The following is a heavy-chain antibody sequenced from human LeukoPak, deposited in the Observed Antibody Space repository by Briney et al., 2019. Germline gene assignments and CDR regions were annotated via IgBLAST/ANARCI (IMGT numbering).Heavy chain of an antibody. CDR2: ISSGGSTI. J-gene: IGHJ4*02. Sequence: GGSLRLSCAASGFTFSDYYMSWIRQAPGKGLEWVSYISSGGSTIYYADSVKGRFTISRDNAKNSLYLQMDSLRAEDTAVYYCARGNYYGSGSYYSIGYFDYWGQGTLVTVSS. V-gene: IGHV3-11*01. CDR3: ARGNYYGSGSYYSIGYFDY. CDR1: GFTFSDYY. D-gene: IGHD3-10*01.